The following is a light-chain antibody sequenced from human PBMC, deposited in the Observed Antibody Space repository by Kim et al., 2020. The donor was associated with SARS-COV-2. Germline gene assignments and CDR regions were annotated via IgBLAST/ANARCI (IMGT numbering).Light chain of an antibody. CDR2: SNN. Sequence: GQSVNIAYSGSSSNIGSNTVTWYQQLPGTAPKRLIYSNNQRPSGVPDRFSGSKSGTSASLAISGLQSEDEADYYCAAWDDSLNGWVFGGGTQLTVL. J-gene: IGLJ3*02. CDR3: AAWDDSLNGWV. V-gene: IGLV1-44*01. CDR1: SSNIGSNT.